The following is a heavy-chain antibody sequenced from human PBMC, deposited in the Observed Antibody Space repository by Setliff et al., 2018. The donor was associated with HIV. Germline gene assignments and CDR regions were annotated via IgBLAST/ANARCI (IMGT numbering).Heavy chain of an antibody. CDR1: GGTFSSYA. CDR2: IIPIFGTA. Sequence: SVKVSCKASGGTFSSYAISWVRQAPGQGLEWMGGIIPIFGTANYAQNLQGRVTMTTDTSTSTAYMELRSLRSDDTAVYYCARDYYGSGSYFILDYWGPGTLVTVYS. D-gene: IGHD3-10*01. J-gene: IGHJ4*02. V-gene: IGHV1-69*05. CDR3: ARDYYGSGSYFILDY.